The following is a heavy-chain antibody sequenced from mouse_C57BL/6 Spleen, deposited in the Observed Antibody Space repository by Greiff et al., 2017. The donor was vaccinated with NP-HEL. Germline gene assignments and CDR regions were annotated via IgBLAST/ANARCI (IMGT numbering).Heavy chain of an antibody. CDR3: ARRTIYYYDYGGYAMDY. D-gene: IGHD2-4*01. V-gene: IGHV1-53*01. Sequence: VQLQQPGTELVKPGASVKLSCKASGYTFTSYWLHWVKQRPGQGLEWIGNINPSNGGTNYNEKFKSKATLTVDTSSSTAYMQLSSLTSEDSAVYYCARRTIYYYDYGGYAMDYWGQGTSVTVSS. CDR1: GYTFTSYW. CDR2: INPSNGGT. J-gene: IGHJ4*01.